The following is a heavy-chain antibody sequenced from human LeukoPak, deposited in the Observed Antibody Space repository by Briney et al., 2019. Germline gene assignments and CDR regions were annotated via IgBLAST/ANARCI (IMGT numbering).Heavy chain of an antibody. D-gene: IGHD3-10*01. CDR2: ISYDGSNK. J-gene: IGHJ6*02. CDR3: ARDIPPGMVVLLWFGESDYGMDV. CDR1: GFTFSSYA. Sequence: PGGSLRLSCAASGFTFSSYAMHWVRQAQGKGLEWVAVISYDGSNKYYADSVKGRFTISRDNSKNTLYLQMNSLRAEDTAVYYCARDIPPGMVVLLWFGESDYGMDVWGQGTTVTVSS. V-gene: IGHV3-30-3*01.